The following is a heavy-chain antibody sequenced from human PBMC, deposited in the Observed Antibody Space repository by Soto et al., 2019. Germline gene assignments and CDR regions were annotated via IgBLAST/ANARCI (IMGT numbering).Heavy chain of an antibody. J-gene: IGHJ4*02. CDR2: ISYYGSNK. D-gene: IGHD4-17*01. V-gene: IGHV3-30-3*01. CDR3: ASADDYGDLFYFDY. Sequence: QVQLVESGGGVVQPGRSLRLSCAASGFTFSSYAMHWVRQAPGKGLEWVAVISYYGSNKYYADSVKGRFTISRDNSKNTLYLQMNSLRAEDTAVYCWASADDYGDLFYFDYWGQGTLVTVSS. CDR1: GFTFSSYA.